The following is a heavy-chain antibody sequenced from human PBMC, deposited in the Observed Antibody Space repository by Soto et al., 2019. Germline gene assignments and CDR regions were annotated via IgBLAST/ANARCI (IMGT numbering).Heavy chain of an antibody. D-gene: IGHD1-26*01. V-gene: IGHV1-69*01. CDR1: GGTFSSYS. CDR2: FIPIFGTA. J-gene: IGHJ4*02. Sequence: QVQLVQSGAEVKKPGSSVKVSCKASGGTFSSYSINWVRQAPGQGLEWMGEFIPIFGTATYAQKFQGRVKITADESTSTAYMELSSLRSEDTAVYYCARDGGRHSGGIDYWGQGTLVTVSS. CDR3: ARDGGRHSGGIDY.